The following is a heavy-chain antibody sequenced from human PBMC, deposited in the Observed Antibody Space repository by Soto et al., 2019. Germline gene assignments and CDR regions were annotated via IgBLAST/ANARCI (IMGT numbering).Heavy chain of an antibody. Sequence: GGSLRLSCSASFFNFSNHWMHWFRQRPGEGLVWVSRITSDGKSKAYAESVKGRFAISRDNAKNTLYLQMNGLTAEDTAVYYCARESGDWPLNWFDPWGLGTLVTVSS. CDR2: ITSDGKSK. V-gene: IGHV3-74*01. J-gene: IGHJ5*02. D-gene: IGHD2-21*02. CDR1: FFNFSNHW. CDR3: ARESGDWPLNWFDP.